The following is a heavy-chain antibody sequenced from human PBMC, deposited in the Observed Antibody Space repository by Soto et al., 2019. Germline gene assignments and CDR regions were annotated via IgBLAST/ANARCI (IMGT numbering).Heavy chain of an antibody. Sequence: GGSLKMSGAGSGYSLTIYWIGLGHQMPGKGLEWMGTIYPGDSDTRYSPSFQGQVTISADKSISTAYLQWSSLKASDTAMYYCARRPGHDFFMDVWGQGTTVTVSS. V-gene: IGHV5-51*07. J-gene: IGHJ6*02. CDR3: ARRPGHDFFMDV. D-gene: IGHD5-12*01. CDR1: GYSLTIYW. CDR2: IYPGDSDT.